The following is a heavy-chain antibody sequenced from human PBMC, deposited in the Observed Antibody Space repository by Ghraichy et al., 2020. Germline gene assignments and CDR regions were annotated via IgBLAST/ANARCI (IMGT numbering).Heavy chain of an antibody. Sequence: SETLSLTCAVSGGSISSSNWWSWVRQPPGKGLEWMGEIYHSGSTNYNPSLKSRVTISVDKSKNKFSLKLSSVTAADTAVYYCARKKYSSSSRWFDPWGQGTLVTVSS. V-gene: IGHV4-4*02. J-gene: IGHJ5*02. CDR3: ARKKYSSSSRWFDP. CDR2: IYHSGST. CDR1: GGSISSSNW. D-gene: IGHD6-6*01.